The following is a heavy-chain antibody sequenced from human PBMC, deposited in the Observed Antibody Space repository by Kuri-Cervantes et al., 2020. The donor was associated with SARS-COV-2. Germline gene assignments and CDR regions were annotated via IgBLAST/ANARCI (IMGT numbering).Heavy chain of an antibody. Sequence: GESLKISCAASGFTVSSNYMSWVRQAPGKGLEWVSVIYSGGSTYYADSVKGRFTISRDNSKNTLYLQMNSLRAEDTAVYYYAKGGGPGSYIPLDYWGQGTLVTVSS. CDR2: IYSGGST. D-gene: IGHD1-26*01. V-gene: IGHV3-66*01. J-gene: IGHJ4*02. CDR1: GFTVSSNY. CDR3: AKGGGPGSYIPLDY.